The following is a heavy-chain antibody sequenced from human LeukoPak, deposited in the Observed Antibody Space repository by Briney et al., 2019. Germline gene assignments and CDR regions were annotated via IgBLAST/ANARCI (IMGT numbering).Heavy chain of an antibody. V-gene: IGHV3-30-3*01. D-gene: IGHD3-22*01. CDR1: GFTFSSYA. Sequence: PGGSLRLSCAASGFTFSSYAMHWVRQAPGKGLEWVAVISYDGSNKYYADSVKGRFTISRDNSKNTLYLQMNSLRAEDTAVYYCARDPNYYDSSGFVFDYWGQGTLVTVSS. J-gene: IGHJ4*02. CDR2: ISYDGSNK. CDR3: ARDPNYYDSSGFVFDY.